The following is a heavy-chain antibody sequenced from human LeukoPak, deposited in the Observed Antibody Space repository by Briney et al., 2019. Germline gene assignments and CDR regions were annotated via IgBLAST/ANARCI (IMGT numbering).Heavy chain of an antibody. Sequence: PSETLSLTCAVHGGSFSDYDWHWIRQPPGKGLKWIGEINHSGSTNYNPSLKSRVTISLDTSKNQFSLKLSSVTAADTALYYCTRAAGHYDYVWGTYRHPSFDYWGQGTLVTVSS. CDR1: GGSFSDYD. CDR3: TRAAGHYDYVWGTYRHPSFDY. D-gene: IGHD3-16*02. V-gene: IGHV4-34*01. CDR2: INHSGST. J-gene: IGHJ4*02.